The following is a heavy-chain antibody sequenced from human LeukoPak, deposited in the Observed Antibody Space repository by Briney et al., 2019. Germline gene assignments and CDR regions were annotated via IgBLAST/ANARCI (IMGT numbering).Heavy chain of an antibody. CDR2: ISGSGGRT. V-gene: IGHV3-23*01. CDR3: AKDTTGGIFDY. CDR1: GFTFSSYA. Sequence: PGGSLRLSCAASGFTFSSYAMSWVRQAPGKGLEWVSAISGSGGRTYYADSVKGRFTISRDNSKNTLYLQMNSLRAQDPPVYYCAKDTTGGIFDYWGQGTLVTVSS. D-gene: IGHD1-1*01. J-gene: IGHJ4*02.